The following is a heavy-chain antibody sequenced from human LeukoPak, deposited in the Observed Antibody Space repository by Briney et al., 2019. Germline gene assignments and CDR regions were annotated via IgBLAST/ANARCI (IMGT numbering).Heavy chain of an antibody. CDR2: ISSSSSYI. V-gene: IGHV3-21*01. D-gene: IGHD3-10*01. J-gene: IGHJ4*02. Sequence: RPGGSLRLSCAASGFTFSSYSMNWVRQAPGKGLEWVSSISSSSSYIYYADSVKGRFTISRGNAKNSLYLQMNSLRAEDTAVYYCARDEGPYGSGSYFRRYYFDYWGQGTLVTVSS. CDR1: GFTFSSYS. CDR3: ARDEGPYGSGSYFRRYYFDY.